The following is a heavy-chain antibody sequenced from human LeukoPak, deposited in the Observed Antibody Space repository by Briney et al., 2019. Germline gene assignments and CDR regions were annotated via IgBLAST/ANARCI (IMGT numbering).Heavy chain of an antibody. CDR2: ISSSSSYT. Sequence: GGSLRLSCAASGFTFSDYYMSWIRQAPGKGLEWVSYISSSSSYTNYADSVKGRFTISRDNAKNSLYLQMNSLRAEDTAVYYCARDRDGDLYFDFWGQGTLVTVSP. J-gene: IGHJ4*02. CDR1: GFTFSDYY. CDR3: ARDRDGDLYFDF. V-gene: IGHV3-11*06. D-gene: IGHD4-17*01.